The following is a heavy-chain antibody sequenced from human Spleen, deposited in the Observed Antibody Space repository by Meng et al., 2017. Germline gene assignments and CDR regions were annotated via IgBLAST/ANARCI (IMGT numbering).Heavy chain of an antibody. CDR2: ISSSSSYI. CDR1: GFTFSSYS. D-gene: IGHD2-21*02. J-gene: IGHJ4*02. V-gene: IGHV3-21*01. Sequence: GESLKISCAASGFTFSSYSMNWVRQAPGKGLEWVSSISSSSSYIYYADSVKGRFTISRDNSKNTLYLQMNSLRAEDTAVYYCARICGGWGDCYSGLDYWGQGTLVTVSS. CDR3: ARICGGWGDCYSGLDY.